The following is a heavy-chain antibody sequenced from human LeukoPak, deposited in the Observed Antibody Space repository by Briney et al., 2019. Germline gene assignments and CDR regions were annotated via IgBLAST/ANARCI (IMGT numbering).Heavy chain of an antibody. CDR1: GFTFSSYS. V-gene: IGHV3-21*01. CDR3: ARDQVMITFGGVPADY. D-gene: IGHD3-16*01. CDR2: ISSSSSYI. J-gene: IGHJ4*02. Sequence: GGSLRLSCAASGFTFSSYSMNWVRQAPGKGLEWVSSISSSSSYIYYADSVKGRFTISRDNAKNSLYLQMNSLRAEDTAVYYCARDQVMITFGGVPADYWGQGPLVSVS.